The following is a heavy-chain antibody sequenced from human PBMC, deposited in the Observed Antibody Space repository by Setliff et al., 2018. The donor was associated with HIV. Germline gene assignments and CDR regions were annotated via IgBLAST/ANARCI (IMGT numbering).Heavy chain of an antibody. Sequence: GASVKVSCKASGGTFRSYAISCVRQAPGQGLEWMGGIIPILGIANYAQKFQGRVTITADKSTSTAYMELSSLRSEETAVYYCARPQGELGVDYYGMDVWGQGSTVTVS. CDR1: GGTFRSYA. CDR2: IIPILGIA. J-gene: IGHJ6*02. CDR3: ARPQGELGVDYYGMDV. D-gene: IGHD1-26*01. V-gene: IGHV1-69*10.